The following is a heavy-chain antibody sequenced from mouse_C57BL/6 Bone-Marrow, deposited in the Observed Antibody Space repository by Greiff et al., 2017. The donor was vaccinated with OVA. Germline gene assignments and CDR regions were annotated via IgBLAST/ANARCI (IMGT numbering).Heavy chain of an antibody. CDR2: ISSGGSYT. J-gene: IGHJ1*03. CDR1: GFTFSSYG. V-gene: IGHV5-6*01. D-gene: IGHD1-1*01. CDR3: ARPPYGSSYNWYFDV. Sequence: EVKVVESGGDLVKPGGSLKLSCAASGFTFSSYGMSWVRQTPDKRLEWVATISSGGSYTYYPDSVKGRFTISRDNAKNTLYLQMSSLKSEDTAMYYCARPPYGSSYNWYFDVWGTGTTVTVSS.